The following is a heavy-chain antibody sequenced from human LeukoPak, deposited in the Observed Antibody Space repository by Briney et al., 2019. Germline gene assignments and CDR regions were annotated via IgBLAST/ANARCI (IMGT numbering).Heavy chain of an antibody. D-gene: IGHD3-16*01. CDR2: ISSSGDAT. CDR1: GFTFNAYA. V-gene: IGHV3-23*01. Sequence: GGSLRLSCVGSGFTFNAYAMSWVRQRPGKGPEWVSMISSSGDATDYAESVKDRLSISRDNAKKTLYLQINDPRGDDTAIYYCAKDPRAMGRYCFDDWGQGSLVIVSS. J-gene: IGHJ4*01. CDR3: AKDPRAMGRYCFDD.